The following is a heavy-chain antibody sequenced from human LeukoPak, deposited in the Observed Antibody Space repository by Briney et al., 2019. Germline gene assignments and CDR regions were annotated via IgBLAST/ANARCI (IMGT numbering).Heavy chain of an antibody. CDR3: ARQIGWFDP. CDR2: INHSGST. V-gene: IGHV4-34*01. J-gene: IGHJ5*02. Sequence: PSETLSLTCAVYGGSFSGYYWNWIRQAPGKGLEWIGEINHSGSTNYNPSLKSRVTISVDTSKNQFSLKLSSVTAADTAVYYCARQIGWFDPWGQGTLVTVSS. CDR1: GGSFSGYY.